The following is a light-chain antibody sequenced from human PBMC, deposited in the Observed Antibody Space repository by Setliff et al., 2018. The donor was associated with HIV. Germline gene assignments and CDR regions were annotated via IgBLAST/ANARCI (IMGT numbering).Light chain of an antibody. CDR1: TGAVTSGNF. CDR2: SSS. CDR3: LLYYGTFYV. Sequence: QALVTQEPSLTVSPGGTVTLTCASSTGAVTSGNFPSWFQQKPGQAPRALIYSSSKKHSWTPARFSGSLLGGKAALTLSGVQPEDEADYYCLLYYGTFYVFGSGTKVTVL. V-gene: IGLV7-43*01. J-gene: IGLJ1*01.